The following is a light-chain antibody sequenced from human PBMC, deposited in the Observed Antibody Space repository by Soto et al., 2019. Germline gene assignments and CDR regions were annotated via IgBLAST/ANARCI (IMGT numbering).Light chain of an antibody. J-gene: IGLJ1*01. Sequence: QSALTQRASVSGSPGQSITISCTGTSSDVGGYDFVSWYQHHPGKAPKLMIYEVSTRPSGVSDRFSGSKSGNTASLTISGLQAEDEADYYCSSYTSDWGVFGTGTKVTVL. CDR1: SSDVGGYDF. CDR2: EVS. CDR3: SSYTSDWGV. V-gene: IGLV2-14*01.